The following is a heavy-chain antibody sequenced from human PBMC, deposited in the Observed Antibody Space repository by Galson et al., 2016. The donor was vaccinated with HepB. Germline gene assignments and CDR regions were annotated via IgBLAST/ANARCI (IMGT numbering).Heavy chain of an antibody. D-gene: IGHD3-10*01. J-gene: IGHJ4*02. CDR3: ARAGSGADFDY. Sequence: SVKVSCKASGYTFTGYYLHWVRQAPGQGLEWMGWINPKSGGTTYAQKFQAWVTMTSDTSISTAYMELSRLRSDDTAVYYCARAGSGADFDYWGQGTLVTVSS. CDR2: INPKSGGT. V-gene: IGHV1-2*04. CDR1: GYTFTGYY.